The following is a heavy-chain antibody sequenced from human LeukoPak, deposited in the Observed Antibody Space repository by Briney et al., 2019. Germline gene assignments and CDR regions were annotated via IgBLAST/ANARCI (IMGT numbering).Heavy chain of an antibody. J-gene: IGHJ4*02. Sequence: PGGSLRLSCAASGFTFSSYEINWVRQAPGQGLEWVSYISSSGSTRYYADSVKGRFTISRDDAKNSVYLQMNSLRAEDTAVYYCTRAAYSNGWDFWGQGTLVTVSS. V-gene: IGHV3-48*03. D-gene: IGHD6-19*01. CDR1: GFTFSSYE. CDR2: ISSSGSTR. CDR3: TRAAYSNGWDF.